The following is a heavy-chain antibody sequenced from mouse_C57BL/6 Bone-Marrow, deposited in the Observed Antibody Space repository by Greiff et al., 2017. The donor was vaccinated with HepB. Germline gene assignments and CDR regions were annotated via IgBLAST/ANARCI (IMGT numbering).Heavy chain of an antibody. CDR3: AKQNRYYYGSYYFDY. J-gene: IGHJ2*01. Sequence: QVQLKESGPGLVAPSQSLSISCTVSGFSLTSYGVDWVRQPPGKGLEWLGVIWGGGSTNYNSALMYRLSISKDNSKSQVFLKMNSLQTDDTAMFYCAKQNRYYYGSYYFDYWGQGTTLTVSS. V-gene: IGHV2-9*01. D-gene: IGHD1-1*01. CDR1: GFSLTSYG. CDR2: IWGGGST.